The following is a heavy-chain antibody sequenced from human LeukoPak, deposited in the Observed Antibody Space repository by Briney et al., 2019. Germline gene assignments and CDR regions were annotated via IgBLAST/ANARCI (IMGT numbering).Heavy chain of an antibody. J-gene: IGHJ4*02. CDR2: IYSGGST. Sequence: GGSLRLSCAVSGFTVSAHYMSWVRQAPGKGLEWVSVIYSGGSTYYADSVKGRFTISRDNSKNTLYLQMNSLRAEDTAVYYCASGGWLQSYYFDYWGQGTLVTVSS. D-gene: IGHD5-24*01. V-gene: IGHV3-53*01. CDR1: GFTVSAHY. CDR3: ASGGWLQSYYFDY.